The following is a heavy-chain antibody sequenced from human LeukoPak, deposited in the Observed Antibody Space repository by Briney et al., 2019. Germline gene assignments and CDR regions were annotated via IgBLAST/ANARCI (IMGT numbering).Heavy chain of an antibody. CDR1: QFPFSHFA. CDR3: TRDAGNFNDFDY. J-gene: IGHJ4*02. Sequence: SGRSLRLSCEVSQFPFSHFAMHWVRQAPGKGLEWVAVVSSHGNDGYYADSVKGRFTISRDNSMNTLYLQIDSLRVEDTAIYYCTRDAGNFNDFDYWGQGTLVTVSS. CDR2: VSSHGNDG. D-gene: IGHD5-24*01. V-gene: IGHV3-30*04.